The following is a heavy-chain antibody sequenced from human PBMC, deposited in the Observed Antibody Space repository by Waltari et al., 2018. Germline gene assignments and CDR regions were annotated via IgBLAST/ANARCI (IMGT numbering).Heavy chain of an antibody. CDR3: ARLTILGTE. CDR2: VFYTGIT. J-gene: IGHJ4*02. V-gene: IGHV4-39*01. CDR1: GGSISSSDCY. Sequence: LRLLESGPGLVKPSESLSLSCTFSGGSISSSDCYWGWIRQPPGKGLESVGSVFYTGITSNNPSLKSRVTISVDTSKNQFSLRLSSVTAADTAVYYCARLTILGTEWGQGTLVTVSS. D-gene: IGHD2-21*01.